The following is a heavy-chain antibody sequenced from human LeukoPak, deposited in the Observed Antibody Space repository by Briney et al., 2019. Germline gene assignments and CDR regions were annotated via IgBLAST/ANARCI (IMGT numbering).Heavy chain of an antibody. CDR1: GFSFSSYT. D-gene: IGHD2-21*02. CDR3: ARDGRCGGDCYAS. J-gene: IGHJ4*02. Sequence: PGGSLRLSCAASGFSFSSYTMNWVRQAPGKGLEWVSIISSSSSYIYYADSVRGRFTISRDNAKNALYLQMNSLRVEDTAVYYCARDGRCGGDCYASWGQGTLVTVSS. V-gene: IGHV3-21*01. CDR2: ISSSSSYI.